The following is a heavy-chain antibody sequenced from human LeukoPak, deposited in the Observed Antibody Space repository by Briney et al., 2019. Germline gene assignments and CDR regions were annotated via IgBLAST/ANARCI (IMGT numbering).Heavy chain of an antibody. Sequence: TGGSLRLSCAASGFTFSSYAMHWVRHAPGKGLEWVAVISYDGSNKYYADSVKGRFTISRDNSKNTLYLQMNSLRAEDTAVYYCARAGGVVVTAMYFDYWGQGTLVTVSS. V-gene: IGHV3-30-3*01. CDR2: ISYDGSNK. J-gene: IGHJ4*02. D-gene: IGHD2-21*02. CDR3: ARAGGVVVTAMYFDY. CDR1: GFTFSSYA.